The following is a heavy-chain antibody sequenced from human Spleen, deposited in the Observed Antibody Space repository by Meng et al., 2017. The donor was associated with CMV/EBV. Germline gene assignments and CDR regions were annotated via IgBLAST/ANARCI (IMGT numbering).Heavy chain of an antibody. CDR1: GFTFSSYS. J-gene: IGHJ3*02. CDR2: ISSTSTYI. D-gene: IGHD4-23*01. CDR3: ARETWYGGGHAFDI. Sequence: GESLKISCAASGFTFSSYSMNWVRQAPGKGLEWVSSISSTSTYIYYADSVKGRFTISRDNAKNSLYLQMNGLRAEDTAVYFCARETWYGGGHAFDIWGQGTMVTVSS. V-gene: IGHV3-21*01.